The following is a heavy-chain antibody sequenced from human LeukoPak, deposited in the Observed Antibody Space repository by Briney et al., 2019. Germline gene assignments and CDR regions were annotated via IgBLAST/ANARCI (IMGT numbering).Heavy chain of an antibody. J-gene: IGHJ4*02. V-gene: IGHV3-23*01. CDR2: ISGSGGST. Sequence: GGSLRLSCAASGFTFSSYWIHWVRQGPGKGLVWVSAISGSGGSTYYADSVKGRFTISRDNSKNTLYLQMNSLRAEDAAVYYCAKDLTLVTVTDYWGQGTLVTVSS. CDR1: GFTFSSYW. CDR3: AKDLTLVTVTDY. D-gene: IGHD4-23*01.